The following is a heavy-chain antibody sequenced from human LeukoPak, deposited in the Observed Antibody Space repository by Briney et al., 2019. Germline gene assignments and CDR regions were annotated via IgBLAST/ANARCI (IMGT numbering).Heavy chain of an antibody. D-gene: IGHD3-22*01. Sequence: GGSLRLSCAASGFTFSSYSMNWVRQAPGKGLEWVSSISSTSSYIYYADSVKGRFTISTDSAKNSLYLQMNSLRAEDTAVYYCARGDSSGYDYWGQGTLVTVSS. CDR1: GFTFSSYS. V-gene: IGHV3-21*01. J-gene: IGHJ4*02. CDR2: ISSTSSYI. CDR3: ARGDSSGYDY.